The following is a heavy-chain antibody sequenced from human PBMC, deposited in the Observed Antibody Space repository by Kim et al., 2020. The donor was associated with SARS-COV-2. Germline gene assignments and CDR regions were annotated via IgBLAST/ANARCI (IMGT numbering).Heavy chain of an antibody. CDR1: GGSISSGGYY. J-gene: IGHJ3*02. CDR3: AREGARLDAFDI. CDR2: IYYSGST. Sequence: SETLSLTCTVSGGSISSGGYYWSWIRQHPGKGLEWIGYIYYSGSTYYNPSLKSRVTISVDTSKNQFSLKLSSVTAADTAVYYCAREGARLDAFDIWGQGTMVTVSS. V-gene: IGHV4-31*03.